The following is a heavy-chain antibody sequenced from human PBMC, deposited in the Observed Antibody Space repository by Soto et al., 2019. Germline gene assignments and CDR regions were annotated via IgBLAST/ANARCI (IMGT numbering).Heavy chain of an antibody. CDR2: ISYDGSNK. V-gene: IGHV3-30-3*01. CDR3: ARGAARPY. D-gene: IGHD6-6*01. Sequence: PSGSMRISSAASGLTFSSYAMHWVRQAPGKGLEWVAVISYDGSNKYYADSVKGRFTISRDNSKNTLYLQMNSLRAEDTAVYYCARGAARPYWGQGTLVTVSS. J-gene: IGHJ4*02. CDR1: GLTFSSYA.